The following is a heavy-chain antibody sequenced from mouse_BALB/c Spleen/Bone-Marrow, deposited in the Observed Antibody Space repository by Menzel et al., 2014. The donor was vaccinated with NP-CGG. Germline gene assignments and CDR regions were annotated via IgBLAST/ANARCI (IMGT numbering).Heavy chain of an antibody. CDR3: ARGGGYGNSPWFAY. J-gene: IGHJ3*01. D-gene: IGHD2-10*02. V-gene: IGHV1S56*01. CDR1: GYTFTSYD. CDR2: IYPGDGST. Sequence: VQLVESGPELVKPGALVKISCKASGYTFTSYDINWVKQRPGQGLEWIGWIYPGDGSTKYNERFKGKATLTADKSSSTAFMQLSSLTSENSAVYFYARGGGYGNSPWFAYWGQGTLVTVSA.